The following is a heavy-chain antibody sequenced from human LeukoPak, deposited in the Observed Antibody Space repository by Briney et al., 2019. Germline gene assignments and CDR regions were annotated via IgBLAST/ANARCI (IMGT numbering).Heavy chain of an antibody. CDR3: AREGRVSGYDFDC. CDR2: INSDGSSI. Sequence: HPGGSLRLSCAASGFTFSSYWMHWVRHAPGKGLVWVSRINSDGSSITYADSVKGRFTISRDNAKNTLYLQMNSLRVEDTAVYYCAREGRVSGYDFDCWGQGTLVTVSS. CDR1: GFTFSSYW. J-gene: IGHJ4*02. V-gene: IGHV3-74*03. D-gene: IGHD5-12*01.